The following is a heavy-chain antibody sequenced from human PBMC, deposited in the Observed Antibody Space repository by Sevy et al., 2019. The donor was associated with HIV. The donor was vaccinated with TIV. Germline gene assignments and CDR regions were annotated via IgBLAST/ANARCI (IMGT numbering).Heavy chain of an antibody. CDR1: GGSIGSYY. Sequence: SETLSLTCTVSGGSIGSYYWSWIRQPAGKGLEWIGRIYTIGSTNYNPSLRSRVTMSIGTSNNQFSLKLSSVTAADTAVYYCASSRPHSSGYYLDYWGQGALVTVSS. J-gene: IGHJ4*02. V-gene: IGHV4-4*07. D-gene: IGHD3-22*01. CDR3: ASSRPHSSGYYLDY. CDR2: IYTIGST.